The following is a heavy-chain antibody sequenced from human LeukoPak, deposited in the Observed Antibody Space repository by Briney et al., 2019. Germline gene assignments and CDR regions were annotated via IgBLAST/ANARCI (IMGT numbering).Heavy chain of an antibody. V-gene: IGHV3-13*04. CDR2: IGTGGNT. J-gene: IGHJ5*01. Sequence: GGSLRLSCAASGFTFSRYDMHWVRQAPGKGLEWISSIGTGGNTYYIGSVKGRFTISRENAKSSLYLQMSSLRAGDTAVYYCVRGGEIGFDSWGQGTLVTVSS. D-gene: IGHD3-16*01. CDR1: GFTFSRYD. CDR3: VRGGEIGFDS.